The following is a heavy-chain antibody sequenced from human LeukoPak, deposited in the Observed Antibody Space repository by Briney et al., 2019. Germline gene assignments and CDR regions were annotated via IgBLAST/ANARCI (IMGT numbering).Heavy chain of an antibody. CDR1: GDXVSSNSAA. V-gene: IGHV6-1*01. CDR2: TYYRSEWYN. J-gene: IGHJ1*01. D-gene: IGHD3-22*01. CDR3: AQADSTGYFYFQH. Sequence: SQTLSLTCAISGDXVSSNSAAWNWIRQSPSRGLEWLGRTYYRSEWYNDYAVSVKSRININPDTSKNQFSLQLNSVTPEDTAVYYCAQADSTGYFYFQHWGQGNLVTVSS.